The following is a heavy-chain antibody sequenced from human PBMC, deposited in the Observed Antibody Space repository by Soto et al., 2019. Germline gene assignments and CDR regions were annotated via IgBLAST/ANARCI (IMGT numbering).Heavy chain of an antibody. J-gene: IGHJ4*02. CDR3: ARTTAVPNTLRSRYFFDY. Sequence: LSLTCSVSGDSVIDKTYYWSWIRQPPGKRLEWIGYVYYSGTTNYNPSLKSRVTISVDLSKNRFSLRLSSVTTADTALYYCARTTAVPNTLRSRYFFDYWGQGTLVTVSS. V-gene: IGHV4-61*01. CDR1: GDSVIDKTYY. CDR2: VYYSGTT. D-gene: IGHD4-17*01.